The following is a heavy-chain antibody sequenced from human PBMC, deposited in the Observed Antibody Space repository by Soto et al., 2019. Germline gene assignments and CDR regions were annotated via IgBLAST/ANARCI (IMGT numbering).Heavy chain of an antibody. J-gene: IGHJ4*02. Sequence: SETLSLTCSVSGGSISSYYWSWIRQPPGKGLEWIAYIYYSGTSYNPSLKSRVSISLDTPKNQFSLQLSSVTAADTAVYYCARRYGSAIDYWGQGTLVTVSS. CDR3: ARRYGSAIDY. V-gene: IGHV4-59*08. CDR2: IYYSGT. D-gene: IGHD1-26*01. CDR1: GGSISSYY.